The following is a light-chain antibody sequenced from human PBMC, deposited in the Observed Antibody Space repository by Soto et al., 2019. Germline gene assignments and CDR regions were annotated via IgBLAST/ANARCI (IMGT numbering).Light chain of an antibody. CDR1: QSVSYF. CDR2: DAS. CDR3: QQRFNWPPIT. V-gene: IGKV3-11*01. J-gene: IGKJ5*01. Sequence: EIVLTQSPATLSLSPGDRATLSCRASQSVSYFLAWYQQRPGQAPRLLIYDASKRATGISARFSGSGSGTDFTLTISSLEPEDFAVYYCQQRFNWPPITFGQGTRLEIK.